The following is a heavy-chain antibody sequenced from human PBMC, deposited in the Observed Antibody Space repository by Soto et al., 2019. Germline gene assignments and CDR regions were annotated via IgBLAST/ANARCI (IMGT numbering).Heavy chain of an antibody. Sequence: PSETLSLTCTVSGGSIINYYWSWILQAPWKGLEWIGYIYYTTNYNPSLKSRVTISADTSKNQISLKLTSVTAADTAVYYCARTSPVAGGFDYWGQRTLVTVSS. CDR1: GGSIINYY. J-gene: IGHJ4*02. CDR3: ARTSPVAGGFDY. D-gene: IGHD6-19*01. CDR2: IYYTT. V-gene: IGHV4-59*01.